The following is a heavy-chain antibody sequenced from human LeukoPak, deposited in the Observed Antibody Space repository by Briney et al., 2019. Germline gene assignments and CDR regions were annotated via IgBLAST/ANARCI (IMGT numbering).Heavy chain of an antibody. Sequence: SETLSLTCAVYGGSFSGYYWSWIRQPPGKGLEWIGEINHSGSTDYNPSPKSRVTISVDTSKNQFSLKQSSVTAADTAVYYCASCLSYYYDTSGHQVRDAFDIWGQGTMVTVSS. CDR3: ASCLSYYYDTSGHQVRDAFDI. J-gene: IGHJ3*02. CDR1: GGSFSGYY. D-gene: IGHD3-22*01. V-gene: IGHV4-34*01. CDR2: INHSGST.